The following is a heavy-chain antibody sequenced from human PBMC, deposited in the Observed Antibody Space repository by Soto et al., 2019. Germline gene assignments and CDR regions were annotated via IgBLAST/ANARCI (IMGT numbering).Heavy chain of an antibody. CDR1: GFSLTTGKMG. CDR3: ARMKVDSYQFYYAMDV. V-gene: IGHV2-26*01. CDR2: IFSDNER. Sequence: SGPTLVNPTETLTLTCTVSGFSLTTGKMGVSWIRLPPGKALEWLAHIFSDNERSYSTSLQGRLTISKDTSGSQVVLSMTNVDPVDTATYYCARMKVDSYQFYYAMDVWGQGTTVTVSS. J-gene: IGHJ6*02. D-gene: IGHD3-9*01.